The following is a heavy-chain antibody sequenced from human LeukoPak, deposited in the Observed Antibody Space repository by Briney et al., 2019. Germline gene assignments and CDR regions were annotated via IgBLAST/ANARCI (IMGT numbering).Heavy chain of an antibody. CDR3: AKRGVVIRVILVGFHKEAYYFDS. CDR1: GGSFSNYA. V-gene: IGHV1-69*05. J-gene: IGHJ4*02. CDR2: SIPMYDTA. D-gene: IGHD3-22*01. Sequence: SVKVSCKFSGGSFSNYAISWVRQAPGQGLEWMGASIPMYDTANYAQKFQGRVTVTTDESTSTAYMELSSLRSEDTAVYFCAKRGVVIRVILVGFHKEAYYFDSWGQGALVTVSS.